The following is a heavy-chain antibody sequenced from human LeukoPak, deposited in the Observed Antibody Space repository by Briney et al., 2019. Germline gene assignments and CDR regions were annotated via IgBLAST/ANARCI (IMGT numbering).Heavy chain of an antibody. CDR3: ARGAYSSGWYYYFDY. J-gene: IGHJ4*02. D-gene: IGHD6-19*01. CDR2: INPNSGGT. CDR1: GYTFTGYY. V-gene: IGHV1-2*02. Sequence: ASVKVSCKASGYTFTGYYMNWVRQAPGQGLEWMGWINPNSGGTNYAQKFQGRVTMTRDTSITTAYMELSRLRSDDTAVYYCARGAYSSGWYYYFDYWGQGTLVTVSS.